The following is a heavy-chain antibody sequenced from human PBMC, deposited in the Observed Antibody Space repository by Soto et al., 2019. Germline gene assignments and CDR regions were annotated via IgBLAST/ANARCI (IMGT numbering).Heavy chain of an antibody. V-gene: IGHV4-4*02. CDR1: GGSISNLNC. D-gene: IGHD7-27*01. CDR3: ARLAYNPRASNSFADDALDL. CDR2: IYHRGST. J-gene: IGHJ3*01. Sequence: PSEALPVTYAVLGGSISNLNCWRWLRQSPGKGLEWIGEIYHRGSTNYNPSLKSRVTMSVETSKNQFYLKLSSVTAMDTAVYYCARLAYNPRASNSFADDALDLWGKGTLVT.